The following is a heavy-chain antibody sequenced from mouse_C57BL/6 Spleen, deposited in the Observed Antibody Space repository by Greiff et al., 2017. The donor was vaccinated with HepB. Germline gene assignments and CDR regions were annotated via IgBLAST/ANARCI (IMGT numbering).Heavy chain of an antibody. CDR3: ARHYYGSSYGGFDY. D-gene: IGHD1-1*01. Sequence: QVQLKQSGAELVRPGTSVKMSCKASGYTFTNYWIGWAKQRPGHGLEWIGDIYPGGGYTNYNEKFKGKATLTADKSSSTAYMQFSSLTSEDSAIYYCARHYYGSSYGGFDYWGQGTTLTVSS. V-gene: IGHV1-63*01. CDR1: GYTFTNYW. J-gene: IGHJ2*01. CDR2: IYPGGGYT.